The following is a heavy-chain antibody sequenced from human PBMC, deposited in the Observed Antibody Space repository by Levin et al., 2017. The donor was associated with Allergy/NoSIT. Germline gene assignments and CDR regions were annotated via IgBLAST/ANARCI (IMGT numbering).Heavy chain of an antibody. D-gene: IGHD3-3*01. Sequence: GESLKISCAASGFTFSSYSMNWVRQAPGKGLEWVSSISSSSSYIYYADSVKGRFTISRDNAKNSLYLQMNSLRAEDTAVYYCARDWGYDFWSGSHSPHYYGMDVWGQGTTVTVSS. V-gene: IGHV3-21*01. CDR3: ARDWGYDFWSGSHSPHYYGMDV. J-gene: IGHJ6*02. CDR1: GFTFSSYS. CDR2: ISSSSSYI.